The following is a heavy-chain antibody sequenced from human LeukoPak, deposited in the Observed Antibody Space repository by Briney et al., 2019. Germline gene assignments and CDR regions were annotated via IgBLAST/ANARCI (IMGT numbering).Heavy chain of an antibody. CDR1: GFTFSSYS. D-gene: IGHD3-10*01. Sequence: GGSLRLSCAASGFTFSSYSMNWVRQAPGKGLEWVSYISSSSSTIYYADSVKGRFTISRDNAKNSLYLQMNSLRAEDTAVYYCARGLDYYGSGSHNDYWGQGTLVTVSS. CDR3: ARGLDYYGSGSHNDY. J-gene: IGHJ4*02. CDR2: ISSSSSTI. V-gene: IGHV3-48*01.